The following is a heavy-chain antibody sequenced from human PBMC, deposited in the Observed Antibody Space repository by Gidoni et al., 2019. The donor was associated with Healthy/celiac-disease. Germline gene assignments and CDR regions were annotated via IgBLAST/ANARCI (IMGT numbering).Heavy chain of an antibody. CDR1: GCTFSSYA. Sequence: EVQLLESGGGLVQPGGSLRLSCAASGCTFSSYAMSWVRQAPGKGLEWISAISGSGGSTYYADSVKGRFTISRDNSKNTLYLQMNSLRAEDTAVYYCAKPYDSSGYGYFDLWGRGTLVTVSS. CDR3: AKPYDSSGYGYFDL. D-gene: IGHD3-22*01. J-gene: IGHJ2*01. CDR2: ISGSGGST. V-gene: IGHV3-23*01.